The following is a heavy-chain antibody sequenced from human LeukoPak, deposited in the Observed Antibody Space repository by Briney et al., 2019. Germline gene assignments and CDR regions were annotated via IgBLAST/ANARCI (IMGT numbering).Heavy chain of an antibody. D-gene: IGHD5-24*01. CDR3: ARGGKWLQIDY. J-gene: IGHJ4*02. CDR1: GGSFSGYY. V-gene: IGHV4-34*01. CDR2: INHSGST. Sequence: PSETLSLTCAVYGGSFSGYYWSWIRQPPGKGLEWIGEINHSGSTNYNPSLKSRVTISVDTSKNQFSLKLSSVTAADTAVYYCARGGKWLQIDYWGQGTLVTVSS.